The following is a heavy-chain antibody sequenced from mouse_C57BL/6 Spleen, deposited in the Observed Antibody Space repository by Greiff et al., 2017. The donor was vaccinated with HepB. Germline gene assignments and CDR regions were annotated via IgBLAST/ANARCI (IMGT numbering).Heavy chain of an antibody. Sequence: QVHVKQSGAELVKPGASVKMSCKASGYTFTSYWITWVKQRPGQGLEWIGDIYPGSGSTNYNEKFKSKATLTVDTSSSTAYMQLSSLTSEDSAVYYCSYRFAYWGQGTLVTVSA. V-gene: IGHV1-55*01. CDR3: SYRFAY. J-gene: IGHJ3*01. CDR1: GYTFTSYW. CDR2: IYPGSGST. D-gene: IGHD1-1*01.